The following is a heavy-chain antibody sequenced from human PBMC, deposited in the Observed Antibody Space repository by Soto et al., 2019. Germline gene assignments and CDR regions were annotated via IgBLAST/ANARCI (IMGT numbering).Heavy chain of an antibody. D-gene: IGHD3-3*01. Sequence: GGSLRLSCAASGFTFSSYGMHWVRQAPGKGLEWVAVIWYDGSNKYYADSVKGRFTISRDNSKNTLYLQMNSLRAEDTAVYYCARVLRIDDFWSGSPYYYYGMDVWGQGTKVTVSS. CDR2: IWYDGSNK. J-gene: IGHJ6*01. V-gene: IGHV3-33*01. CDR3: ARVLRIDDFWSGSPYYYYGMDV. CDR1: GFTFSSYG.